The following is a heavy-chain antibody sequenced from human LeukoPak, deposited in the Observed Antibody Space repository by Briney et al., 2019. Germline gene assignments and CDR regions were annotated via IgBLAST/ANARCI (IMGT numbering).Heavy chain of an antibody. CDR1: GFTFSSYW. V-gene: IGHV3-7*02. Sequence: GGSLRLSCAASGFTFSSYWMSWVRQAPGKGLEWVANIKQDGSEKYYVDSVKGRFTISRDNAKNSLYLQMNSLRAEDTAVYYCARVGAYDSSGYYPPQDYWGQGTLVTVSS. D-gene: IGHD3-22*01. CDR3: ARVGAYDSSGYYPPQDY. CDR2: IKQDGSEK. J-gene: IGHJ4*02.